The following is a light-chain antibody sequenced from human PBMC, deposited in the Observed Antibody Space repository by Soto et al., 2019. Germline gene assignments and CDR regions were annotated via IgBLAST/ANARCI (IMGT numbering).Light chain of an antibody. CDR1: QSLLHGDGYNY. V-gene: IGKV2-28*01. Sequence: DIVITQSPLSLPVTPGEPASISCSSSQSLLHGDGYNYLDWYLQKPGQSPQLLIYLGSSRASGVPDRFSGSGSGTYFTLTISRVEAEDFGVYYCMQALQTPWTFGQGTKVDIK. CDR2: LGS. J-gene: IGKJ1*01. CDR3: MQALQTPWT.